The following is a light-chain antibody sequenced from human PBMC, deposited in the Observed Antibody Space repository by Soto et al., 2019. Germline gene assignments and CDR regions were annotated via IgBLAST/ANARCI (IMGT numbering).Light chain of an antibody. V-gene: IGLV2-8*01. CDR3: SSYAGSYNLV. J-gene: IGLJ2*01. CDR1: GSDIASYNS. Sequence: QSALTQPPSASGSPGQSVTISCTGSGSDIASYNSVSWYQRHQGKAPKLMIYDVNKRPSGVPDRFSGSKSGSTASLTVSGLQAEDEADYYCSSYAGSYNLVFGGGTKLTVL. CDR2: DVN.